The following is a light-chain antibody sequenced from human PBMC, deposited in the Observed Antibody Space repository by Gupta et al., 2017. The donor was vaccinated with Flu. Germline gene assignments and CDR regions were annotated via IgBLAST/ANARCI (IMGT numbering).Light chain of an antibody. J-gene: IGKJ3*01. CDR2: KAS. CDR1: QSISSW. Sequence: MTQSPSTLSASVGDRVTITCRASQSISSWLAWYQQKPGKAPKLLIYKASSLESGVPSRFSGSGSGTEFTLTISSLQPDDFATYYCQHPGTFGPGTKVDIK. CDR3: QHPGT. V-gene: IGKV1-5*03.